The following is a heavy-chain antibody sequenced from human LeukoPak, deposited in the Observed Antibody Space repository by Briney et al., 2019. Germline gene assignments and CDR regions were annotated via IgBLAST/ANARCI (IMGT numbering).Heavy chain of an antibody. CDR2: IYYSGST. V-gene: IGHV4-59*01. J-gene: IGHJ1*01. D-gene: IGHD3-3*01. CDR1: GGSISSYY. CDR3: AKDNHYDFWSGYREYFQH. Sequence: PSETLSLTCTVSGGSISSYYWSWIRQPPGKGLEWIGYIYYSGSTNYNPSLKSRVTISVDTSKNQFSLKLSSVTAADTAVYYCAKDNHYDFWSGYREYFQHWGQGTLVTVSS.